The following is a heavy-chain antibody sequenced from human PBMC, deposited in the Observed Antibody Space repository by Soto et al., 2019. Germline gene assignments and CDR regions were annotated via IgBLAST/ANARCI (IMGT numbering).Heavy chain of an antibody. CDR3: ARARVGYCSSTSCPGNDAFDI. D-gene: IGHD2-2*01. Sequence: QVQLVQSGAEVKKPGASVKVSCQASGYTFTGYYMHWVRQAPGQGLEWMGWINPNSGGTNYAQKFQGWVTMTRDTSISTAYMELSRLRSDDTAVYYCARARVGYCSSTSCPGNDAFDIWGQGTMVTVSS. J-gene: IGHJ3*02. CDR2: INPNSGGT. V-gene: IGHV1-2*04. CDR1: GYTFTGYY.